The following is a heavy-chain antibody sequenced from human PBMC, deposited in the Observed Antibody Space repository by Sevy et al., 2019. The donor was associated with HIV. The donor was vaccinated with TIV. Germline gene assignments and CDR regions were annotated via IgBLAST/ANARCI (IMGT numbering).Heavy chain of an antibody. D-gene: IGHD3-22*01. CDR3: AGGRYDSSGSFDAFDI. CDR1: GFIFNTYS. Sequence: GGSLRLSCAASGFIFNTYSFNWVRQAPGKGLEWVSTIYGSRGVTYYADYVKGRFTISRDNSKNTLYLQMNSLRTEDTAVYFCAGGRYDSSGSFDAFDIWGQGTMVTVS. J-gene: IGHJ3*02. CDR2: IYGSRGVT. V-gene: IGHV3-23*01.